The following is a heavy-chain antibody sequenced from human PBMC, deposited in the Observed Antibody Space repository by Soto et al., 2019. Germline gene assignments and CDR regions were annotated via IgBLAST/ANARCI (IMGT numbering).Heavy chain of an antibody. D-gene: IGHD2-15*01. CDR1: GGSISSGGYY. V-gene: IGHV4-31*03. CDR3: ARAVVVVAATHSPVAYYWFDP. CDR2: IYYSGST. J-gene: IGHJ5*02. Sequence: QVQLQESGPGLVKPSQTLSLTCTVSGGSISSGGYYWSWIRQHPGKGLEWIGYIYYSGSTYYNPSLTSRVTISVATSKNQFSLKLSSVTAADTAVYYCARAVVVVAATHSPVAYYWFDPWGQGTLVTVSS.